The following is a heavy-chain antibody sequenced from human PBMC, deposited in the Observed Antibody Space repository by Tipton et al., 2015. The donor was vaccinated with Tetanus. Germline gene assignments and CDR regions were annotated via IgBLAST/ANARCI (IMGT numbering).Heavy chain of an antibody. Sequence: TLSLTCAVSGGSISSSNWWSWVRQPPGKGLEWTGEIYHSGSTNYNPSLKSRVTISVDTSKNQFSLKLSSVTAADTAVYYCATLRRGTTVVSVGDPSEPWGRGTLATVSS. D-gene: IGHD4-23*01. CDR3: ATLRRGTTVVSVGDPSEP. J-gene: IGHJ5*02. CDR2: IYHSGST. CDR1: GGSISSSNW. V-gene: IGHV4-4*02.